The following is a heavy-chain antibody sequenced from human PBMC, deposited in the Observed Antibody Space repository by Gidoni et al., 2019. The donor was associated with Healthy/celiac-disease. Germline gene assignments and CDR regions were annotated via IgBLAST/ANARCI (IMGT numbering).Heavy chain of an antibody. CDR2: MSGSGGST. CDR1: GFTFSSYA. V-gene: IGHV3-23*01. CDR3: AKEEGYYDFWSGYYRCWFDP. J-gene: IGHJ5*02. D-gene: IGHD3-3*01. Sequence: EVQLLESGGGLVQPGGSLRLSCAASGFTFSSYAMSWVRQAPGKGLEWVSAMSGSGGSTYYADSVKGRFTISRDNSKNTLYLQMNSLRAEDTAVYYCAKEEGYYDFWSGYYRCWFDPWGQGTLVTVSS.